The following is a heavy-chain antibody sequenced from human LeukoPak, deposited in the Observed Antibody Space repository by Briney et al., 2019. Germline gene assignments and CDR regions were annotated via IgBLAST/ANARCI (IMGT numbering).Heavy chain of an antibody. CDR2: INPNSGGT. D-gene: IGHD3-10*01. CDR3: ARDLYYYGSGSYYSDGY. Sequence: ASVKVSCKASGYTFTGYYMHWVRQAPGQGLEWMGWINPNSGGTNYAQKFQGRVTMTRDTSISTAYMELSRLRSDDTAVYYCARDLYYYGSGSYYSDGYWGQGTLVTVSS. CDR1: GYTFTGYY. J-gene: IGHJ4*02. V-gene: IGHV1-2*02.